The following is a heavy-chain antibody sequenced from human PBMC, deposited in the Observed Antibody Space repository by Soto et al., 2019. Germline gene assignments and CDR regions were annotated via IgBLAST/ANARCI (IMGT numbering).Heavy chain of an antibody. CDR1: GGTFSRYA. V-gene: IGHV1-69*13. CDR3: ARQFDYESSGYYYRY. D-gene: IGHD3-22*01. CDR2: IIPMFGTA. Sequence: ASVKVSCKASGGTFSRYAISWVRQAPGQGLEWMGGIIPMFGTANYAQKFQGRVTITAVESTSTAYMELSSLRSEDTAVYYCARQFDYESSGYYYRYWGPGTPVTVSS. J-gene: IGHJ4*02.